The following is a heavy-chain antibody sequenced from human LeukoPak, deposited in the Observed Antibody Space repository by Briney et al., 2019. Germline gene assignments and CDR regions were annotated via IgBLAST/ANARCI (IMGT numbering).Heavy chain of an antibody. CDR1: GYIFTSYY. Sequence: ASVKVSCKASGYIFTSYYMHWVRQAPGQGLEWMGIINPSSGTTSYAQKFQGRVTVTRDMSTSTVYMELSSLRSEDTAVYYCARDTGIGGPNEGDAFDIWGQGTMVTVSS. D-gene: IGHD1-26*01. V-gene: IGHV1-46*01. CDR2: INPSSGTT. CDR3: ARDTGIGGPNEGDAFDI. J-gene: IGHJ3*02.